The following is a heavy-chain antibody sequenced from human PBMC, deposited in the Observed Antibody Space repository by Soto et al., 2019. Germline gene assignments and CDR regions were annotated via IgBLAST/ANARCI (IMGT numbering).Heavy chain of an antibody. J-gene: IGHJ4*02. Sequence: QVQLVQSGAEVKKPGASVKVSCKASGYTFSSYGISWVRQAPGQGLEWMGWISAYNGNTNSAQKLQGRVTMTTDTSTTTAYMELRRLRSDDTAMYYCARDQGYYDYVRGGYRTDYVDYRGQGTLVTVSS. CDR1: GYTFSSYG. D-gene: IGHD3-16*02. V-gene: IGHV1-18*01. CDR2: ISAYNGNT. CDR3: ARDQGYYDYVRGGYRTDYVDY.